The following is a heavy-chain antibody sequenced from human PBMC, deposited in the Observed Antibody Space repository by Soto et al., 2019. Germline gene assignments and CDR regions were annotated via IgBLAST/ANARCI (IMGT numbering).Heavy chain of an antibody. CDR2: ISYDGSNK. J-gene: IGHJ4*02. CDR3: ARDRGVVVITRGFDY. V-gene: IGHV3-30-3*01. Sequence: PGGSLRLSCAASGFTFSSYAMHWVRQAPGKGLEWVAVISYDGSNKYYADSVKGRFTISRDNSKNTLYLQMNSLRAEDTAVYYCARDRGVVVITRGFDYWGQGTLVTVSS. D-gene: IGHD3-22*01. CDR1: GFTFSSYA.